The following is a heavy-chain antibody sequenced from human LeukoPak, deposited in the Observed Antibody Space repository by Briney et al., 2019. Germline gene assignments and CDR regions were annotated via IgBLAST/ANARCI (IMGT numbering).Heavy chain of an antibody. J-gene: IGHJ4*02. CDR2: IYSGGTT. CDR1: GFTVSSNY. V-gene: IGHV3-53*01. D-gene: IGHD6-13*01. CDR3: ARSDPGYSSSWYQFNY. Sequence: GGSLRLSCAASGFTVSSNYMSWVRQAPGKGLEWVSVIYSGGTTYYADSVKGRFTISRDNSKNTLNLQMNSLRAEDTAVYYCARSDPGYSSSWYQFNYWGQGTLVTVSS.